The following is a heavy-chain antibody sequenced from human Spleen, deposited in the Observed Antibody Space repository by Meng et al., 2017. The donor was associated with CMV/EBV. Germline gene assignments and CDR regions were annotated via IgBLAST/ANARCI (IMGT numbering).Heavy chain of an antibody. Sequence: SCKASGGTFSSYAMIWVRQAPGQGLEWMGGIVPVYGTTNYAQKFQGRITITMDESTSTAYLELSSLRSEDTAIYYCARDRSGGNLLDYWGQGTLVTVSS. CDR2: IVPVYGTT. CDR3: ARDRSGGNLLDY. D-gene: IGHD2-15*01. CDR1: GGTFSSYA. V-gene: IGHV1-69*05. J-gene: IGHJ4*02.